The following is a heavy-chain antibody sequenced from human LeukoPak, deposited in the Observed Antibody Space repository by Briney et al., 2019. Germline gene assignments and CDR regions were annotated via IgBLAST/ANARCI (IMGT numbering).Heavy chain of an antibody. Sequence: GGSLRLSRAASGFTFSSYWMSWVRQAPGKGLEWVAVISYDGSNKYYADSVKGRFTISRDNSKNTLYLQMNSLRVEDTAVYYCAKVSAGMGDVDYWGQGTLVTVSS. J-gene: IGHJ4*02. CDR2: ISYDGSNK. CDR1: GFTFSSYW. V-gene: IGHV3-30*18. D-gene: IGHD1-26*01. CDR3: AKVSAGMGDVDY.